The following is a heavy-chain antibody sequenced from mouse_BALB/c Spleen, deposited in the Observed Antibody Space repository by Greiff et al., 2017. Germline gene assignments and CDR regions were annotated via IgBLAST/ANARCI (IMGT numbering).Heavy chain of an antibody. CDR1: GYTFSSYW. CDR2: ILPGSGST. CDR3: ARSGSPDYYAMDY. D-gene: IGHD4-1*01. J-gene: IGHJ4*01. Sequence: VQLQESGAELMKPGASVKISCKATGYTFSSYWIEWVKQRPGHGLEWIGEILPGSGSTNYNEKFKGKATFTADTSSNTAYMQLSSLTSEDSAVYYCARSGSPDYYAMDYWGQGTSVTVSS. V-gene: IGHV1-9*01.